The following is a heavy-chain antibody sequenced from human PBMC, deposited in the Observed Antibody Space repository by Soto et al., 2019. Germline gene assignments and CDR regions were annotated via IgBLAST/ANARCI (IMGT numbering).Heavy chain of an antibody. CDR1: GYSSSRGKHY. V-gene: IGHV4-30-4*08. Sequence: TLSLTCTVSGYSSSRGKHYWSWIRQPPGKGLEWIGYIFYSGTAYYNPSLKSRLTISVDTSKNQFSLKLSSVTATDTAVYYCARTHYAPAYLDPCGPGLLVTVSS. CDR3: ARTHYAPAYLDP. D-gene: IGHD2-2*01. CDR2: IFYSGTA. J-gene: IGHJ5*02.